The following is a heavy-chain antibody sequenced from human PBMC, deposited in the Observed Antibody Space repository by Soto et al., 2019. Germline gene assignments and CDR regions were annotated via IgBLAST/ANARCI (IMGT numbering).Heavy chain of an antibody. CDR2: VTADGGT. CDR1: GFTVSSHA. Sequence: EVQVLESGGGLVQPGGSLRLSCEGSGFTVSSHAMTWIRQAPGKGPEWVSTVTADGGTYYADSVKGRFAMSRDTSESTLYLQMNSLGAEDTAAYYCAPLVSCSGGSCQYDAFAIRCQGTMVTVSS. V-gene: IGHV3-23*01. J-gene: IGHJ3*02. D-gene: IGHD2-15*01. CDR3: APLVSCSGGSCQYDAFAI.